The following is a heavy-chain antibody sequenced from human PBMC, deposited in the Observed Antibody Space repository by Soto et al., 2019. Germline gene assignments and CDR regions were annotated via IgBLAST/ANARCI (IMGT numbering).Heavy chain of an antibody. V-gene: IGHV4-30-2*01. CDR1: GGSISSGGYS. J-gene: IGHJ5*02. D-gene: IGHD6-13*01. Sequence: TLSLTCAVSGGSISSGGYSWSWIRQPPGKGLEWIGYIYHSGSTYYNPSLKSRVTISVDRSKNQFSLKLSSVTAADTAVYYCARLIAADRIEVSNWFDPWGQGTLVTVSS. CDR2: IYHSGST. CDR3: ARLIAADRIEVSNWFDP.